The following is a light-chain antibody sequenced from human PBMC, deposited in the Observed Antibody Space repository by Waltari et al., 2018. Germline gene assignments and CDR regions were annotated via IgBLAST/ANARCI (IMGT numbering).Light chain of an antibody. CDR3: SSYTSSGVV. V-gene: IGLV2-14*01. CDR2: DVY. J-gene: IGLJ2*01. Sequence: QSALPQPASVSGSPGQATIISCTGTGSDVGGYDYVSWYQQYPGKAPRLIIYDVYNRPSGVSNRFSGSKSDNTASLTISGLQAEDESVYYCSSYTSSGVVFGGGTKLTVL. CDR1: GSDVGGYDY.